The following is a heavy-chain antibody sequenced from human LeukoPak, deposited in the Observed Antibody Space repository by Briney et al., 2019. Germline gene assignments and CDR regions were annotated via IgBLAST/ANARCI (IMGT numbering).Heavy chain of an antibody. V-gene: IGHV3-15*07. D-gene: IGHD3-22*01. CDR1: GFTFSNAW. CDR2: IKSKTDGGTT. J-gene: IGHJ4*02. Sequence: GGSLRLSCAASGFTFSNAWMNWVRQAPGKGLEWVGRIKSKTDGGTTDYAAPVKGRFTISRDDTKNTLYLQMNSLKTEDTAVYYCSTTYYYDSSEGYWGQGTLVTVSS. CDR3: STTYYYDSSEGY.